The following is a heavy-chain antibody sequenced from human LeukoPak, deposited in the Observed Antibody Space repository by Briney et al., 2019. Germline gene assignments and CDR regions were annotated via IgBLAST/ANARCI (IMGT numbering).Heavy chain of an antibody. D-gene: IGHD3-22*01. Sequence: GGSLRLSCTASGFTFNTYTMNWVRQAPGKGPEWISSIGRSSVDKYYADSVRGRFTISRDNAKNSLYVQMSSLRVEDTAVYYCVGGDSRELWGQGTLVTVSS. CDR1: GFTFNTYT. CDR3: VGGDSREL. V-gene: IGHV3-21*01. J-gene: IGHJ4*02. CDR2: IGRSSVDK.